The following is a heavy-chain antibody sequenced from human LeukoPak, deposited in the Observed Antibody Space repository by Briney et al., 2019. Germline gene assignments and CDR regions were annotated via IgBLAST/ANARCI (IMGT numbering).Heavy chain of an antibody. CDR1: GGSISSGGYY. V-gene: IGHV4-30-2*02. CDR2: IYHSGST. D-gene: IGHD6-19*01. Sequence: SETLSLTCTVSGGSISSGGYYWSWIRQPPGKGLEWIGYIYHSGSTYYNPSLKSRVTISVDTSKNQFSLKLSSVTAADTAVYYCAIYREDSSGWFYFDYWGQGTLVTVSS. J-gene: IGHJ4*02. CDR3: AIYREDSSGWFYFDY.